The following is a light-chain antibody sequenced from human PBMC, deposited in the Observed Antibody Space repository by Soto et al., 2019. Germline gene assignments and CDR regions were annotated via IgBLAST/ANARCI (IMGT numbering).Light chain of an antibody. V-gene: IGKV3-20*01. Sequence: DIVLTQSPGTLSLSPGERAALSCKASQSVSNNYLAWYQHRPGQPPRLLIYGASRRATGIPDRFGGSGSGTDFTLTISRLEPKDFAFYYCQQYANSPRTFGQGTKVDIK. CDR2: GAS. CDR3: QQYANSPRT. J-gene: IGKJ1*01. CDR1: QSVSNNY.